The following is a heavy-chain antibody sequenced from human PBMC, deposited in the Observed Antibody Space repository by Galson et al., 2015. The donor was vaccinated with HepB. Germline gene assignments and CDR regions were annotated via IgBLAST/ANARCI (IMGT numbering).Heavy chain of an antibody. CDR2: IYSGGST. V-gene: IGHV3-66*01. J-gene: IGHJ6*02. CDR1: GFPVSSHY. Sequence: SLRLSCAASGFPVSSHYMSWVRQAPGKGLEWVSVIYSGGSTYYADSGKGRFTISRDNSKNTLFLQMNSLRAEDTAVYYCARDVGATKGGIHDYGMDVWGQGTTVTVSS. CDR3: ARDVGATKGGIHDYGMDV. D-gene: IGHD1-26*01.